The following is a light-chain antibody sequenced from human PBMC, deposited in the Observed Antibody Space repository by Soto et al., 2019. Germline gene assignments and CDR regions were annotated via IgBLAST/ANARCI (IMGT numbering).Light chain of an antibody. V-gene: IGKV1-5*03. CDR1: QSISSW. J-gene: IGKJ1*01. Sequence: DIQMTQSPSTLSASVRDRVTITCRASQSISSWLAWYQQKPGKAPKLLIYKASTLKSGVPSRFSGSGSGTEFTLTISSLQPDDFATYYCQQYNSYSWTFGQGTKVDI. CDR3: QQYNSYSWT. CDR2: KAS.